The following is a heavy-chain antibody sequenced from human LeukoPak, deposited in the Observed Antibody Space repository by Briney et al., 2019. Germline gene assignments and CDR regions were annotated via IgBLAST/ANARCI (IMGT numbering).Heavy chain of an antibody. CDR2: IVPIFGTA. CDR1: GGTFSSYA. J-gene: IGHJ4*02. D-gene: IGHD6-13*01. V-gene: IGHV1-69*13. Sequence: WASEKVSCKASGGTFSSYAISWVRQAPGQGLEWMGGIVPIFGTANYAQKFQGRVTITADESTSTAYMELSSLRSEDTAVYYCARDSDHSSSDYWGQGTLVTVSS. CDR3: ARDSDHSSSDY.